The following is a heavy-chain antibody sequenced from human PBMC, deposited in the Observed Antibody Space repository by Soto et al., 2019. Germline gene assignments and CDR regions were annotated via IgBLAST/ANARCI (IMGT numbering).Heavy chain of an antibody. CDR2: IYPGDSDT. CDR3: ARQQRYSSGWGPYYYGMDV. CDR1: GYSFTSYW. V-gene: IGHV5-51*01. J-gene: IGHJ6*02. Sequence: GGSLKISCKGSGYSFTSYWIGWVRQMPGKGLEWMGIIYPGDSDTRYSPSFQGQVTISADKSISTAYLQWSSLKASDTAMYYCARQQRYSSGWGPYYYGMDVWGQGTTVTVSS. D-gene: IGHD6-19*01.